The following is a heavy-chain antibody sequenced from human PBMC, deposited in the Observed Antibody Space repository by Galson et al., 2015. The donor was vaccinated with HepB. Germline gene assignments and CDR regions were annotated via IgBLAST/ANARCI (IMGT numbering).Heavy chain of an antibody. Sequence: SGYTFTSYAMYWVRQAPGQGLEWMGWINTNTGNPTYAQGFTGRFVFSLDTSVSTAYLQISSLKAEDTAVYYCAREDPPYVWGSYRDFDYWGQGTLVTVSS. D-gene: IGHD3-16*02. CDR3: AREDPPYVWGSYRDFDY. CDR2: INTNTGNP. J-gene: IGHJ4*02. CDR1: GYTFTSYA. V-gene: IGHV7-4-1*02.